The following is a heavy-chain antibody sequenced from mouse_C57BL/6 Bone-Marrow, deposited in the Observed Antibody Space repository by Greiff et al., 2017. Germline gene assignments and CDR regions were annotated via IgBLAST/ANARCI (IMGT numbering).Heavy chain of an antibody. J-gene: IGHJ1*03. D-gene: IGHD1-1*01. Sequence: EVQLQQSGPELVKPGASVKLPCKASGYTFTDYNMDWVKQSHGKSLEWIGDINPNNGGTIYNQKFKGKATLTVDKSSSTAYMELRSLTSEDTAVYYCARAPYYGSSYWYFDVWGTGTTVTVSS. CDR2: INPNNGGT. V-gene: IGHV1-18*01. CDR1: GYTFTDYN. CDR3: ARAPYYGSSYWYFDV.